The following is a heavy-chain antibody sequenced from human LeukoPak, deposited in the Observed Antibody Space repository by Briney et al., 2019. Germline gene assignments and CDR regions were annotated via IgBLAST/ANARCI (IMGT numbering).Heavy chain of an antibody. Sequence: GRSLRLSCAASGFTFSSYGMHWVRQAPGKGLEWVAVISYDGSNKYYADSVKGRFTISRDNSKNTLYLQMNSLRAEDTAVYYCVFWGELHAYDYRGQGTLVTVSS. J-gene: IGHJ4*02. V-gene: IGHV3-30*03. CDR1: GFTFSSYG. D-gene: IGHD1-26*01. CDR3: VFWGELHAYDY. CDR2: ISYDGSNK.